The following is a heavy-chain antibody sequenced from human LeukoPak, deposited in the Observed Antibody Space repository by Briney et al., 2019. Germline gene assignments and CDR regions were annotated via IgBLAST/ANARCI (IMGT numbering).Heavy chain of an antibody. D-gene: IGHD3-9*01. J-gene: IGHJ4*02. Sequence: SETLSLTCTVSGGSISSYYWSWIRQPPGKGLEWIGYIYYSGSTNYNPSLKSRVTISVDTSKNQFSLKLSSVTAADTAVYYCARTYYDILTGYYKSYYFDYWGQGTLVTVSS. V-gene: IGHV4-59*08. CDR2: IYYSGST. CDR3: ARTYYDILTGYYKSYYFDY. CDR1: GGSISSYY.